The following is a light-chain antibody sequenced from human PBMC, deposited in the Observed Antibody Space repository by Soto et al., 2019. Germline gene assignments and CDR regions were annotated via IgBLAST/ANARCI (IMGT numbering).Light chain of an antibody. CDR3: QKSYSTDLT. V-gene: IGKV1-39*01. CDR2: AAS. Sequence: DIHMTQSPSSLSSSVLDIVTITCLASQSISSYLNWYQQKPGKATKLLVYAASSLQSGVTSRFSGSGSGTDFTLTISSLQPEDFATYYCQKSYSTDLTFGQGTRREIK. J-gene: IGKJ5*01. CDR1: QSISSY.